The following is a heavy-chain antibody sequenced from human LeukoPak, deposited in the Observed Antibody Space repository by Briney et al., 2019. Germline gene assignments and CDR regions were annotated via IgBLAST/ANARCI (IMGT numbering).Heavy chain of an antibody. Sequence: SETLSLTCTVSGGSISSSSYYWGWIRQPPGKGLEWIGSIYYSGSTYYNPSLKSRVTISVDTSKNQFSLKLSSVTAADTAVYYCARAGTVGFDYWGQGTLVTVSP. CDR1: GGSISSSSYY. V-gene: IGHV4-39*07. CDR3: ARAGTVGFDY. D-gene: IGHD3-10*01. CDR2: IYYSGST. J-gene: IGHJ4*02.